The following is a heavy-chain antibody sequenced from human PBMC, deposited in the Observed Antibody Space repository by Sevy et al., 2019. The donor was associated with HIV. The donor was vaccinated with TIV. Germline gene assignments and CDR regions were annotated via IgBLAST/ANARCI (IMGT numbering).Heavy chain of an antibody. CDR3: VKAIYKDDSA. J-gene: IGHJ4*02. V-gene: IGHV3-7*03. D-gene: IGHD1-1*01. Sequence: GGSLRLSCAAPGLFFSAYWMTWVRQVPGKGLEWVANINEDGSQINYVNSVRGRFTNSRDNTKNSLYLQMNSLRVEDSATYYCVKAIYKDDSAWGQGTLVTVSS. CDR2: INEDGSQI. CDR1: GLFFSAYW.